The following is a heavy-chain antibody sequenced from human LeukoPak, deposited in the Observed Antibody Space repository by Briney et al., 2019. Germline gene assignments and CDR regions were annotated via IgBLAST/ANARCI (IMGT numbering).Heavy chain of an antibody. CDR2: INHSGST. CDR1: GGSFSGYY. CDR3: ARTTANWFDP. J-gene: IGHJ5*02. Sequence: SETLSLTCAVYGGSFSGYYWSWIRQPPGKGLEWIGEINHSGSTNYNPSLKSRVTISVDTSKNQFSLKLSSVTAADTAVYYCARTTANWFDPWGQGTLVTVSS. V-gene: IGHV4-34*01.